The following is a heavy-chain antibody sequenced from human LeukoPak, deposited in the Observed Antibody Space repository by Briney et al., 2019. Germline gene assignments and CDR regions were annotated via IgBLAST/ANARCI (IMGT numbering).Heavy chain of an antibody. CDR1: GFTFSTYN. CDR3: AKPPTVTIFDY. J-gene: IGHJ4*02. D-gene: IGHD4-11*01. Sequence: PGGSLRLSCAASGFTFSTYNMNWVRQAPGKGLEWISSISGSGGNKYYADSVKGRFTISRDNSKNTLYLQMNSLRAEDTAVYHCAKPPTVTIFDYRGQGTLVTVSS. V-gene: IGHV3-23*01. CDR2: ISGSGGNK.